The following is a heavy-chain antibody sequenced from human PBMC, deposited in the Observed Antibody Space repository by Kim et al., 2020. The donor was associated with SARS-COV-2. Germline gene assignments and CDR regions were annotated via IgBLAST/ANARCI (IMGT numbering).Heavy chain of an antibody. CDR3: ARDCEGSSSWYRFWYFDL. CDR1: GGSISSSSYY. Sequence: SETLSLTCTVSGGSISSSSYYWGWIRQPPGKGLEWIGSIYYSGSTYYNPSLKSRVTISVDTSKNQFSLKLSSVTAADTAVYYCARDCEGSSSWYRFWYFDLWGRGTLVTVSS. D-gene: IGHD6-13*01. CDR2: IYYSGST. V-gene: IGHV4-39*07. J-gene: IGHJ2*01.